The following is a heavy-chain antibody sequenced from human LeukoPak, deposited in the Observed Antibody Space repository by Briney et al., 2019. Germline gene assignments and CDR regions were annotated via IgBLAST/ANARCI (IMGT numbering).Heavy chain of an antibody. Sequence: SETLSLTCAVSGGSMTTRNYYWGWIRQPPGKGLEWIGHKYYSGSTYYNPSLKSRVTISVDTSKNQFSLKLSSVTAADTAVYYCARHPSVAVAGTGGGYWGQGTLVTVSS. CDR3: ARHPSVAVAGTGGGY. CDR1: GGSMTTRNYY. CDR2: KYYSGST. J-gene: IGHJ4*02. D-gene: IGHD6-19*01. V-gene: IGHV4-39*01.